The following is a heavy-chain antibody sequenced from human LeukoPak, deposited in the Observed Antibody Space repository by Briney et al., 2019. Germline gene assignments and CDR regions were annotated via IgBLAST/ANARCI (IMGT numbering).Heavy chain of an antibody. D-gene: IGHD3-10*01. V-gene: IGHV3-7*01. CDR2: IKQDGSEK. CDR3: ARESFMVRGVIRHYYYMDV. J-gene: IGHJ6*03. CDR1: GFTFDDYG. Sequence: GGSLRLSCAASGFTFDDYGMSWVRQAPGKGLEWVANIKQDGSEKYYVDSVKGRFTISRDNAKNSLYLQMNSLRAEDTAVYYCARESFMVRGVIRHYYYMDVWGKGTTVTISS.